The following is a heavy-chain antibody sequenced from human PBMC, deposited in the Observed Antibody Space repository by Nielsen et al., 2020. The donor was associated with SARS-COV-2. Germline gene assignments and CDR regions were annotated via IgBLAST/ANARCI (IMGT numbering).Heavy chain of an antibody. CDR2: IDPSDSYT. Sequence: GGSLRLSCKGSGYSFTSYWISWVRQMPGKDLEWMGRIDPSDSYTNYSPSFQGHVTISADKSISTAYLQWSSLKASDTAMYYCARLRGTGYYLASWGQGTLVTVSS. D-gene: IGHD3-22*01. CDR3: ARLRGTGYYLAS. CDR1: GYSFTSYW. V-gene: IGHV5-10-1*01. J-gene: IGHJ4*02.